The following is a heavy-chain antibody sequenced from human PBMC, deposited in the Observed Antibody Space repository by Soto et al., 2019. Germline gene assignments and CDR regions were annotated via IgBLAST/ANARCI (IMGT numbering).Heavy chain of an antibody. J-gene: IGHJ5*02. Sequence: SETLSLTCAVYGGSFSGYYWSWIRQPPGKGLEWIGEINHSGSTNYNPSLKSRVTISVDTSKNQFSLKLSSVTAADTAVYYCASTVVVVAATPLNWFDPWGQGTLVTVSS. CDR2: INHSGST. D-gene: IGHD2-15*01. CDR1: GGSFSGYY. V-gene: IGHV4-34*01. CDR3: ASTVVVVAATPLNWFDP.